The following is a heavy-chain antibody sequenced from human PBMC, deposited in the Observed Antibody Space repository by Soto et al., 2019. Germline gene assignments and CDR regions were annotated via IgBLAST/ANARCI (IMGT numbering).Heavy chain of an antibody. V-gene: IGHV1-69*13. Sequence: GASVKVSCKASGGTFSSYAISWVRQAPGQGLEWMGGIIPIFGTANYAQKFQGRVTITADESTSTAYMELSSLRSEDTAVYYCARGAYCSGGSCYRNWFDPWGQGTLVTVSS. D-gene: IGHD2-15*01. J-gene: IGHJ5*02. CDR2: IIPIFGTA. CDR3: ARGAYCSGGSCYRNWFDP. CDR1: GGTFSSYA.